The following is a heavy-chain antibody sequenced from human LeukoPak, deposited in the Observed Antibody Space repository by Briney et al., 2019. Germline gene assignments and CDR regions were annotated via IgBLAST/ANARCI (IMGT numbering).Heavy chain of an antibody. V-gene: IGHV3-23*01. CDR3: AKSDEAVTIQDY. Sequence: GGSLRLSCAASGFTFSSYGMSWVRPAPGKGLEWVSAISGSGGSTYYADSVKGRFTISRDNSKNTLYLQMNSLRAEDTAVYYCAKSDEAVTIQDYWGQGTLVTVSS. J-gene: IGHJ4*02. CDR1: GFTFSSYG. CDR2: ISGSGGST. D-gene: IGHD5-18*01.